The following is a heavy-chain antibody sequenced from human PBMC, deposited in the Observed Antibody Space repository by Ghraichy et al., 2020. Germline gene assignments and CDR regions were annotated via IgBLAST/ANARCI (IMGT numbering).Heavy chain of an antibody. CDR1: GGSISSGGYY. CDR3: ARAPTIFGVVRPYYFDY. J-gene: IGHJ4*02. D-gene: IGHD3-3*01. CDR2: IYYSGST. V-gene: IGHV4-31*03. Sequence: SETLSLTCTVSGGSISSGGYYWSWIRQHPGKGLEWIGYIYYSGSTYYNPSLKSRVTISVDTSKNQFSLNLSSVTAADTAVYYCARAPTIFGVVRPYYFDYWGQGTLVTVSS.